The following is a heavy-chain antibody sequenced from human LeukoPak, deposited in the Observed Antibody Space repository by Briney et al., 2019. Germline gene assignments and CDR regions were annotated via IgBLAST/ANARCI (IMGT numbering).Heavy chain of an antibody. Sequence: PGGSLRLSCAASGFTFSSYSMNWVRQAPGKGLEWVSYISSSSSTIYYADSVKGRFTISRDNAKNSLCLQMNSLRAEDTAVYYCARQGSIAARLGTDYWGQGTLVTVSS. J-gene: IGHJ4*02. CDR1: GFTFSSYS. D-gene: IGHD6-6*01. V-gene: IGHV3-48*01. CDR2: ISSSSSTI. CDR3: ARQGSIAARLGTDY.